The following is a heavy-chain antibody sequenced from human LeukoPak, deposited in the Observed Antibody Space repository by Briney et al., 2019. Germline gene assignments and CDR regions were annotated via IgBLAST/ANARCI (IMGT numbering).Heavy chain of an antibody. CDR2: ISYRGDTM. V-gene: IGHV3-48*02. CDR1: GFIFSSYS. D-gene: IGHD4-17*01. CDR3: ARGETAVTSYLHF. Sequence: GGSLTLSCAASGFIFSSYSWNWIRRAPGKGLEWVAFISYRGDTMYYADSVRGRLNIYRDNAMSSLYLRMNSLRDDDTAVYYCARGETAVTSYLHFWGQGTLVTVSS. J-gene: IGHJ4*02.